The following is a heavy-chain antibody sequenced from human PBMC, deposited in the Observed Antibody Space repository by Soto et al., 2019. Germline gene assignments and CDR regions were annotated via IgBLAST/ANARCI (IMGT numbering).Heavy chain of an antibody. Sequence: SVKVSCKASGGTFNNYVINWVRQAPGQGLEWMAGIIPIFGTPNYAQKFQGRVTITADKSTSTAYMELNSLRSEDTAVYYCAGVYYDSSGYPFDAFDIWGQGTMVTVSS. CDR1: GGTFNNYV. J-gene: IGHJ3*02. CDR2: IIPIFGTP. D-gene: IGHD3-22*01. V-gene: IGHV1-69*06. CDR3: AGVYYDSSGYPFDAFDI.